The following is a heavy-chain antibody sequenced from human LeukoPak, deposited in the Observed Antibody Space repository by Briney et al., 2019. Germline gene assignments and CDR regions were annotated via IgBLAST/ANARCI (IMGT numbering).Heavy chain of an antibody. CDR1: GGTFSSYA. V-gene: IGHV1-2*06. J-gene: IGHJ4*02. CDR2: INPNSGGT. Sequence: ASVKVSCKASGGTFSSYAISWVRQAPGQGLEWMGRINPNSGGTNYAQKFQGRVTMTRDTSISTAYMELSRLRSDDTAVYYCARGGGADFYFDYWGQGTLVTVSS. D-gene: IGHD3/OR15-3a*01. CDR3: ARGGGADFYFDY.